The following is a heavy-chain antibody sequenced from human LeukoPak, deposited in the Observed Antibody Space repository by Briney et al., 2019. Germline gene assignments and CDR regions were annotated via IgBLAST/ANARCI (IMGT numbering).Heavy chain of an antibody. D-gene: IGHD6-19*01. J-gene: IGHJ4*02. CDR2: INHSGST. CDR3: ARQSIAVAGLRY. Sequence: NASETLSLTCAVYGGSFSGYYWSWIRQPPGKGLEWIGEINHSGSTNYNPSLKSRVTISVDTSKNQFSLKLSSVTAADTAVYYRARQSIAVAGLRYWGQGTLVTVSS. V-gene: IGHV4-34*01. CDR1: GGSFSGYY.